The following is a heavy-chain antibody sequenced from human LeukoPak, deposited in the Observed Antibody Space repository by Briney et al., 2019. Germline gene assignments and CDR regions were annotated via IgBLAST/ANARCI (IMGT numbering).Heavy chain of an antibody. CDR2: IYTSGST. CDR3: ARDRHYDSRSKNWFDP. V-gene: IGHV4-61*02. CDR1: GGSISSGGYS. J-gene: IGHJ5*02. Sequence: SETLSLTCAVSGGSISSGGYSWSWIRQPAGKGLEWIGRIYTSGSTKYSPSLKSRVSMSIDTSKNQFSLKLSSVTAADTAVYYCARDRHYDSRSKNWFDPWGQGTLVTVSS. D-gene: IGHD3-10*01.